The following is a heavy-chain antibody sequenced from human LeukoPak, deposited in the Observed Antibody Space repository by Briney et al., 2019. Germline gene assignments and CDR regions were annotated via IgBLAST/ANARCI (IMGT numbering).Heavy chain of an antibody. D-gene: IGHD3-22*01. J-gene: IGHJ6*03. Sequence: KPGGSLRLSCAASGFNFSYYEMNWVRQAPGKGLEWVGRIKSKTDGGTTDYAAPVKGRFTISRDDSKNTLYLQMNSLKTEDTAVYYCTTDAGYSDYYYYMDVWGKGTTVTVSS. CDR1: GFNFSYYE. CDR2: IKSKTDGGTT. V-gene: IGHV3-15*07. CDR3: TTDAGYSDYYYYMDV.